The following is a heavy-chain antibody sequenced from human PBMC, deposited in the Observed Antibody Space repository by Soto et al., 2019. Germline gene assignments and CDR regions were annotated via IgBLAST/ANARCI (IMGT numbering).Heavy chain of an antibody. V-gene: IGHV1-69*13. D-gene: IGHD6-19*01. CDR3: ARYREKAVAGYYYYYGMDV. CDR1: GGTFSSYA. CDR2: IIPIFGTA. Sequence: ASVKVSCKASGGTFSSYAISWVRQAPGQGLEWMGGIIPIFGTANYAQKFQGRVTITADESTSTAYMELSSLRAEDTAVYYCARYREKAVAGYYYYYGMDVWGQGTTVTVSS. J-gene: IGHJ6*02.